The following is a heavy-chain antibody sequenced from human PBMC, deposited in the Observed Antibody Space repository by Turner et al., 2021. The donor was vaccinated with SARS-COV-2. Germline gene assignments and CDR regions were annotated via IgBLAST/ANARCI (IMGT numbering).Heavy chain of an antibody. J-gene: IGHJ4*02. CDR2: IYHSGST. D-gene: IGHD2-2*01. CDR1: GGSISSSNW. V-gene: IGHV4-4*02. Sequence: QVQLQQWGAGLLKPSETLSLTCAVSGGSISSSNWWIWVRQPPGKGLEWIGEIYHSGSTNYNPSLKSRVTISVDKSKNQFSLKLSSVTAADTAVYYCARREYQLLFDYWGQGTLVTVSS. CDR3: ARREYQLLFDY.